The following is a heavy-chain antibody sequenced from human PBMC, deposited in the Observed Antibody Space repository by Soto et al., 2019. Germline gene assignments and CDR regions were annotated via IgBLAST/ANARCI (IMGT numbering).Heavy chain of an antibody. CDR3: ARHLGGGSGSYSDY. CDR1: GYTFTSYG. D-gene: IGHD1-26*01. Sequence: ASVKISCKASGYTFTSYGITWVRQALGQGLEWMAWISAYSANTGYAQKFQGRVTLTTDTSTSTAYMELRSLRSDDTAVYYCARHLGGGSGSYSDYWGQGTLVTVSS. J-gene: IGHJ4*02. V-gene: IGHV1-18*04. CDR2: ISAYSANT.